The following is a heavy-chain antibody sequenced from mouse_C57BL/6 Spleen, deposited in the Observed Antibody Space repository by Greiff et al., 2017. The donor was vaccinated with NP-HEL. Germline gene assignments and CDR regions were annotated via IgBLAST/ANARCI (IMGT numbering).Heavy chain of an antibody. CDR3: ALGYYFDY. CDR2: IYPGDGDT. CDR1: GYAFSSSW. Sequence: QVQLKESGPELVKPGASVKISCKASGYAFSSSWMNWVKQRPGKGLEWIGRIYPGDGDTNYNGKFKGKATLTADKSSSTAYMQLSSLTSEDSAVYFCALGYYFDYWGQGTTLTVSS. D-gene: IGHD3-3*01. J-gene: IGHJ2*01. V-gene: IGHV1-82*01.